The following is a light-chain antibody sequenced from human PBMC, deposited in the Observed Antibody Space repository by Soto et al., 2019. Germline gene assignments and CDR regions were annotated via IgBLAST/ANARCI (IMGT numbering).Light chain of an antibody. CDR1: QSVSSN. J-gene: IGKJ1*01. CDR3: QQYDNWPRT. Sequence: EIVMTQSPATLSVSPGERATLSCRASQSVSSNLAWYQQKPGQASRLLIYGASTRATGIPARFSGSRSGTEFTLTISRLQSEDFAVYHCQQYDNWPRTFGQGTTVEIK. V-gene: IGKV3-15*01. CDR2: GAS.